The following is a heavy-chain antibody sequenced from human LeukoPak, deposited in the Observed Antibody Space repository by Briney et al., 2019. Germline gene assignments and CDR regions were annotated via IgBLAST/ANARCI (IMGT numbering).Heavy chain of an antibody. D-gene: IGHD3-9*01. CDR1: GFTYSAYA. CDR3: AKDLGGEYNIFDY. CDR2: VRYGGSMK. V-gene: IGHV3-30*02. J-gene: IGHJ4*02. Sequence: GGSLRLSCAASGFTYSAYAMHWIRQAPGRGLEWVAFVRYGGSMKYYADSVKGRFTISRDNSKNTLYLQMNSLRAEDTAVYCCAKDLGGEYNIFDYWGQGTLVTVSS.